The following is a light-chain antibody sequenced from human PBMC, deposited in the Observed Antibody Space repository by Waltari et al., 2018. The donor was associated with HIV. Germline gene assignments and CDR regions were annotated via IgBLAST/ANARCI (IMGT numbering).Light chain of an antibody. J-gene: IGLJ3*02. V-gene: IGLV2-23*01. CDR1: SSDVGSYNV. CDR2: EDN. Sequence: QSALTQPASVSGSPGQSITISCTGTSSDVGSYNVVSWYQQHPGKAPKLMIYEDNKRPSGVSNRFSGSKSGNTASLTISALQAEDEADYYCCSYTGSTTWVFGGGTKLTVL. CDR3: CSYTGSTTWV.